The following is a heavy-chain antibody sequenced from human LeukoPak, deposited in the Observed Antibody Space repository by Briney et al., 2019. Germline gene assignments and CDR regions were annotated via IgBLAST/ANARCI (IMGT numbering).Heavy chain of an antibody. CDR3: AYYDTSNYHGMMA. J-gene: IGHJ5*02. CDR2: IYPGDSDT. V-gene: IGHV5-51*01. D-gene: IGHD3-22*01. CDR1: GYIFTRYW. Sequence: GGSLKISSKGSGYIFTRYWITWLRQMPGKGREGMGIIYPGDSDTRYSPSFQDQVTILADKIISTAYLQWSSLTASDTAIYYCAYYDTSNYHGMMAWGQGSLVTVSS.